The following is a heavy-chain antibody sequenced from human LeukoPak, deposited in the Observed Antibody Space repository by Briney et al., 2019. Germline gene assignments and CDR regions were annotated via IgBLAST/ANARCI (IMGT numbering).Heavy chain of an antibody. D-gene: IGHD3-22*01. V-gene: IGHV4-4*07. CDR2: FYTSGIT. J-gene: IGHJ4*02. CDR3: ARDSGTYYSDTSAYYYDY. CDR1: GGSVSSYY. Sequence: PSETLSLTCTVSGGSVSSYYWSWIRQPAGRGLEWIGRFYTSGITKYNPSLKSRVTLSIDTSQNQVSLRLSSVTAADTAVYYCARDSGTYYSDTSAYYYDYWGQGTLVTVSS.